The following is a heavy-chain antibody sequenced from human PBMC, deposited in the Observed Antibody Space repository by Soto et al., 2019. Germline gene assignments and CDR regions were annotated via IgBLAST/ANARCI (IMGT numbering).Heavy chain of an antibody. CDR3: ARMSATGTRWFDP. Sequence: PSETLSLTCTVSGGSFSSGAYHWSWVRQHPGQGLEWIASISYRGITYSNPSLKSRLSMSVDTPKNQFSLNLTSVTAADTAVYHCARMSATGTRWFDPWGQGTLVTVS. J-gene: IGHJ5*02. CDR2: ISYRGIT. V-gene: IGHV4-31*03. CDR1: GGSFSSGAYH. D-gene: IGHD6-13*01.